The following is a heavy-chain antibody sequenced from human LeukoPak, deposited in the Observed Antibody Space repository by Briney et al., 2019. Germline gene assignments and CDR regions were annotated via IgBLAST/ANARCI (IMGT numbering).Heavy chain of an antibody. CDR2: INPSGGGI. CDR1: GYTFTSYY. D-gene: IGHD1-26*01. V-gene: IGHV1-46*01. Sequence: GASVKVYCKASGYTFTSYYVHWVRQAPGQGLEWMGIINPSGGGISYAQKFQGRVTMTRDTSTSTVYMELSSLRSEDTAVYYCARDWRGNQWELGLVIGLWGRGTLVTVSS. J-gene: IGHJ2*01. CDR3: ARDWRGNQWELGLVIGL.